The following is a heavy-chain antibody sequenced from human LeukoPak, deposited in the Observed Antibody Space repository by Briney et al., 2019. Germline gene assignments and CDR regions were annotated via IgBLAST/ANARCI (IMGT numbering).Heavy chain of an antibody. Sequence: ASVKVSCKASGYTFTGYYMHWVRQAPGQGLEWMGWINPNSGGTNYAQKFQGRVTMTRDTSISTAYMELSRLRSDDTAVYYCARVVTDSSGYYDAFDIWGQGTMVTVSS. CDR2: INPNSGGT. D-gene: IGHD3-22*01. J-gene: IGHJ3*02. V-gene: IGHV1-2*02. CDR1: GYTFTGYY. CDR3: ARVVTDSSGYYDAFDI.